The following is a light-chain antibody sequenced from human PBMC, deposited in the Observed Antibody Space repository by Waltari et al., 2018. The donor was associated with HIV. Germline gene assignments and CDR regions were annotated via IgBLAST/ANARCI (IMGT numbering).Light chain of an antibody. CDR2: GAS. CDR1: QSVSSTY. J-gene: IGKJ1*01. Sequence: EIVLTQSPGTLFLSPGERATLSCRASQSVSSTYLAWYQQKPGQAPRLLIYGASVRASGIPDRFSGSGSGTDFTLTISRLEPEDLAVYYCQQYVGTRGTFGQGTKVEIK. CDR3: QQYVGTRGT. V-gene: IGKV3-20*01.